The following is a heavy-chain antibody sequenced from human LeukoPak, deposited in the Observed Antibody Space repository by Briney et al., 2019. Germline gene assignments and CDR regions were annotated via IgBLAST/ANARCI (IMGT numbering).Heavy chain of an antibody. D-gene: IGHD6-19*01. V-gene: IGHV3-30*18. Sequence: QPGGSLRLSCAASGFTFSSYGMHWVRQAPGKGLEWVAVISYDGSNKYYADSVKGRFTISRDNSKNTLYLQMNSLRAEDTAVYYCAKAFGWYKDYYFDYWGQGTLVTVSS. CDR2: ISYDGSNK. J-gene: IGHJ4*02. CDR1: GFTFSSYG. CDR3: AKAFGWYKDYYFDY.